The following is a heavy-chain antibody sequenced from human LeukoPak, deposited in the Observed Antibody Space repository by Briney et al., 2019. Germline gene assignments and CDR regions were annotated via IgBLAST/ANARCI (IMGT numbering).Heavy chain of an antibody. CDR1: GYSFTSYG. V-gene: IGHV1-18*01. CDR2: ISPYNGNT. Sequence: ASVRVSCKSAGYSFTSYGISWVRQAPGQGLEWMGWISPYNGNTNYAQKLQGRVTMTTETSTSTAYMELRSLRSDDTAVYYCASEITMIQYWGQGTLVTVSS. J-gene: IGHJ4*02. CDR3: ASEITMIQY. D-gene: IGHD3-22*01.